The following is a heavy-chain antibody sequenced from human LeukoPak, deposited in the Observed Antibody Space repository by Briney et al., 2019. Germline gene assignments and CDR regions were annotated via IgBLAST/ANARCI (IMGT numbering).Heavy chain of an antibody. CDR1: GYTFTSYG. V-gene: IGHV1-18*01. Sequence: GASVNVSCKASGYTFTSYGISWVRQAPGQGLEWMGWISAYNGNTNYAQKLQGRVTMTTDTSTSTAYMELRSLRSDDTAVYYCARALYYYYDSSGLFDYWGQGTLVTVSS. CDR3: ARALYYYYDSSGLFDY. CDR2: ISAYNGNT. D-gene: IGHD3-22*01. J-gene: IGHJ4*02.